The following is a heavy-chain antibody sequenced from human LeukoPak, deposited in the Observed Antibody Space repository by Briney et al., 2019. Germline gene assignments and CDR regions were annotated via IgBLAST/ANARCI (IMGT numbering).Heavy chain of an antibody. CDR3: ARHAKVGYSSGWFLFQH. Sequence: PGGSLRLSCAASGFTFSSYSMNWVRQAPGKGLEWVSSISSSSSYIYYADSVKGRFTISRDNAKNSLYLQMNTLRAEDTAVYYCARHAKVGYSSGWFLFQHWGQGTLVTVSS. D-gene: IGHD6-19*01. CDR1: GFTFSSYS. J-gene: IGHJ1*01. V-gene: IGHV3-21*04. CDR2: ISSSSSYI.